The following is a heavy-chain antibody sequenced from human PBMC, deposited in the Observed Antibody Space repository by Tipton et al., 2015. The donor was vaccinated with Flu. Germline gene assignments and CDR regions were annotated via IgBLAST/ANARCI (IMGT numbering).Heavy chain of an antibody. Sequence: SLRLSCVASGFTFSASAMHWVRQAPGKGLEWVGRIRSKANNYATASAASVSGRFTISRDDSSNTAFLQMNSLKTDDTAVYYCIRQGPTYSLAYWGQGILVTVSS. CDR1: GFTFSASA. CDR3: IRQGPTYSLAY. D-gene: IGHD2-21*01. CDR2: IRSKANNYAT. V-gene: IGHV3-73*01. J-gene: IGHJ4*02.